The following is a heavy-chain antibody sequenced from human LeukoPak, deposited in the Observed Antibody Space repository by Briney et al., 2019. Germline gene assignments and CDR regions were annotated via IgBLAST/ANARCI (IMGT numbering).Heavy chain of an antibody. CDR3: ARAMVRSNWFDP. Sequence: PSETLSLSCTVSGGSIRSSYYYWGWIRQPPGKGLEWIGSIYDSGSTYYNPSLKSRVTISVDTSKNQFSLKLNSVTAADTAVYYCARAMVRSNWFDPWGQGTLVTVSS. CDR2: IYDSGST. J-gene: IGHJ5*02. D-gene: IGHD3-10*01. V-gene: IGHV4-39*01. CDR1: GGSIRSSYYY.